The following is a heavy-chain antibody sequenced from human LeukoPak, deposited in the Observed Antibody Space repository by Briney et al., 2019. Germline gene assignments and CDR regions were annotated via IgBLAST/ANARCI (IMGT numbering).Heavy chain of an antibody. Sequence: GGSLRLSCAASGFTFSSYWMSWVREAPGKGLEWGAKRKQDGSEKYYVDSVKGRFTISRDNAKNSLYLQMNSLRAEDTAVYYCAREEILDGDYGMDVWGQGTTVTVSS. CDR2: RKQDGSEK. D-gene: IGHD5-24*01. CDR1: GFTFSSYW. CDR3: AREEILDGDYGMDV. V-gene: IGHV3-7*01. J-gene: IGHJ6*02.